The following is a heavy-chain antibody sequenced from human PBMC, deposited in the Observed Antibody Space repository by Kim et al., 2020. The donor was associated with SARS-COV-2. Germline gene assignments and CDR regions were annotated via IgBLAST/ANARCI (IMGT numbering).Heavy chain of an antibody. CDR3: ARDNGQWLVLADY. J-gene: IGHJ4*02. V-gene: IGHV3-21*01. Sequence: YADSVKGRFTISRDNAKNSLYLQMNSLRAEDTAVYYCARDNGQWLVLADYWGQGTLVTVSS. D-gene: IGHD6-19*01.